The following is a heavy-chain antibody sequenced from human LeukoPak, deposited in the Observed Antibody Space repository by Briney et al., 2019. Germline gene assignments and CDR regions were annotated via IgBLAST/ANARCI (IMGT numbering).Heavy chain of an antibody. CDR3: ARYGDIVATTSDY. CDR1: GFTFSSYE. Sequence: GGSLRLSCAASGFTFSSYEMNWVRQAPGKGLEWVSYTSSSGSTIYYADSVKGRFTISRDNAKNSLYLQMNSLRAEDTAAYYCARYGDIVATTSDYWGQGTLVTVSS. J-gene: IGHJ4*02. V-gene: IGHV3-48*03. D-gene: IGHD5-12*01. CDR2: TSSSGSTI.